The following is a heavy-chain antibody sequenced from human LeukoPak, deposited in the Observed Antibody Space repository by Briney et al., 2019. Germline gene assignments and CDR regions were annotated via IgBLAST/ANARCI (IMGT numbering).Heavy chain of an antibody. CDR1: GFTFSDYA. CDR2: ISYDGSNK. J-gene: IGHJ4*02. V-gene: IGHV3-30*18. Sequence: PGGSLRLSCAASGFTFSDYAMSWVRQAPGKGLEWVAVISYDGSNKYYADSVKGRFTISRDNSKNTLYLQMNSLRAEDTAVYYCAKTGPQWLVPFFDYWGQGTLVTVSS. D-gene: IGHD6-19*01. CDR3: AKTGPQWLVPFFDY.